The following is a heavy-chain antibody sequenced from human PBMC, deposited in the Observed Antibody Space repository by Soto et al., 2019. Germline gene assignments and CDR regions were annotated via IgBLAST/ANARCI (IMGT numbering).Heavy chain of an antibody. V-gene: IGHV1-2*02. CDR1: GYTFSSYD. J-gene: IGHJ4*02. Sequence: QVQLVQSGAEVKKPGASVTVSCRTSGYTFSSYDIHWIRQAPGQGLEWLGWINPHSDGTSIAPRFRARVTMAAHMTTTPAYVERRRLGCEDAAIYYCARGHGRQNFDYSGSGPLVNVSS. CDR2: INPHSDGT. CDR3: ARGHGRQNFDY.